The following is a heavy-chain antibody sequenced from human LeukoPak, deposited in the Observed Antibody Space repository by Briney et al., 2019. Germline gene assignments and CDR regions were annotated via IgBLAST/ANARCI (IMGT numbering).Heavy chain of an antibody. Sequence: PRGSLRLSCAASGFTFSSYGMSWVRQAPGKGLEWVSGISGSGSGTYYADSVKGRFTISRDNSKNTLHLQMNSLRAEDTAVYYCATHGSAHYYMDVWGKGTTVTISS. CDR2: ISGSGSGT. CDR1: GFTFSSYG. D-gene: IGHD2-2*03. J-gene: IGHJ6*03. V-gene: IGHV3-23*01. CDR3: ATHGSAHYYMDV.